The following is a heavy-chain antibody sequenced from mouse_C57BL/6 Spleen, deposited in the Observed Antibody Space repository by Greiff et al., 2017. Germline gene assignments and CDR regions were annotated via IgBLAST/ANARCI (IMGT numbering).Heavy chain of an antibody. J-gene: IGHJ2*01. CDR1: GYTFTSYW. CDR2: IDPSDSYT. V-gene: IGHV1-50*01. Sequence: QVQLQQPGAELVKPGASVKLSCKASGYTFTSYWMQWVKQRPGQGLEWIGEIDPSDSYTNYNQKFKGKATLTVDTSSSTAYMQLSSLTSEDSAVYYCARGTVYWGQGTTLTVSS. CDR3: ARGTVY.